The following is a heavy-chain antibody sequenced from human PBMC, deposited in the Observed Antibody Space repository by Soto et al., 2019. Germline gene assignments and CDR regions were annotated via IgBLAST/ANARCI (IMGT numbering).Heavy chain of an antibody. V-gene: IGHV3-48*03. CDR3: ARVGDILTGYGSQGGMDV. Sequence: GGSLRLSCAASGFTFSSYEMNWVRQAPGKGLEWVSYISSSGSTICYADSVKGRFTISRDNAKNSLYLQMNSLRAEDTAVYYCARVGDILTGYGSQGGMDVWAKGPRSPSP. CDR2: ISSSGSTI. CDR1: GFTFSSYE. J-gene: IGHJ6*02. D-gene: IGHD3-9*01.